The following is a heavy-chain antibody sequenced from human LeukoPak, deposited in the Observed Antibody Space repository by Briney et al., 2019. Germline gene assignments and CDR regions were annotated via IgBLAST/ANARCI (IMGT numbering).Heavy chain of an antibody. D-gene: IGHD6-6*01. V-gene: IGHV3-74*01. CDR1: GFTFSSYW. CDR3: GRVGGRSVAAKGDAFDI. J-gene: IGHJ3*02. Sequence: GGSLRLSCAASGFTFSSYWMNWVRQAPGKGLVWVSRIASDGSSTTYADSVKGRFTISRDNARNSMYLQMNSLRAEDTAMYYCGRVGGRSVAAKGDAFDIWGQGTMVTVSS. CDR2: IASDGSST.